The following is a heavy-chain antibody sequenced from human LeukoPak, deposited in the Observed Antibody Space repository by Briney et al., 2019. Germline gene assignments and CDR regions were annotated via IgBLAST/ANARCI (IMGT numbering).Heavy chain of an antibody. CDR2: INHSGGT. V-gene: IGHV4-34*01. CDR3: ARKTTGTMSPYFDY. CDR1: GGSFSGYY. J-gene: IGHJ4*02. D-gene: IGHD1-1*01. Sequence: SETLSLTCAVYGGSFSGYYWTWLRQPPGKGLEWIGEINHSGGTNYNPSLKSRVTISVDTSRNQFSLKLSSVTAADTAVYYCARKTTGTMSPYFDYWGQGTLVTVSS.